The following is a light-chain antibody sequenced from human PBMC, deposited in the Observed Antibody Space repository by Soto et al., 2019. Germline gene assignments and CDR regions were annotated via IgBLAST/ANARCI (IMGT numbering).Light chain of an antibody. J-gene: IGKJ1*01. CDR3: HQYNNYSWT. CDR1: QSISIW. Sequence: DIQMTQSPSTLSASVGDRVAITCRASQSISIWLAWYQQKPGKAPKLLIYKASSLESGVPLRFGGSGSGTEFTLSTSSVQPDDFDTYYCHQYNNYSWTFGQGTKVEIK. CDR2: KAS. V-gene: IGKV1-5*03.